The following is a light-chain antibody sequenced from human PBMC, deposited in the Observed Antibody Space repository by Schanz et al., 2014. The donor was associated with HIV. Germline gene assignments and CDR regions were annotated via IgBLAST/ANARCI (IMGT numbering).Light chain of an antibody. CDR1: NGAVTSGHF. Sequence: QAVVTQEPSLTVSPGGTVTLTCGSSNGAVTSGHFPFWLQQRPGQAPRTLIFNTNKKHSWTPARFSGSLFGGKAALTLSGAQPEDEAEYYCLLSYTRSRPGVFGGGTKLTVL. CDR2: NTN. J-gene: IGLJ2*01. V-gene: IGLV7-46*01. CDR3: LLSYTRSRPGV.